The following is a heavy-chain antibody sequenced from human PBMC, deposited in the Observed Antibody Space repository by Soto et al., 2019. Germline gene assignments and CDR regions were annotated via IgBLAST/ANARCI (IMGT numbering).Heavy chain of an antibody. J-gene: IGHJ6*02. V-gene: IGHV3-48*02. Sequence: GGSLRLSCAASGFTFSSYSMNWVRQAPGKGLEWVSYISSSSSTIYYADSVKGRFTISRDNAKNSLYLQMNSLRDEDTAVYYCARDHVDIVATMLWLYYHYGMYVWGQRTTVPVSS. CDR1: GFTFSSYS. CDR3: ARDHVDIVATMLWLYYHYGMYV. CDR2: ISSSSSTI. D-gene: IGHD5-12*01.